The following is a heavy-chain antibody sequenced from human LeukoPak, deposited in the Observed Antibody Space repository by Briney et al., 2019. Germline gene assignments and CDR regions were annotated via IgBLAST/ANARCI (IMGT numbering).Heavy chain of an antibody. CDR2: IYYSGST. D-gene: IGHD2-2*01. CDR1: GGSISSYY. J-gene: IGHJ5*02. V-gene: IGHV4-59*08. CDR3: ARRYCSSTSCNNWFDP. Sequence: SETLSLTYTVSGGSISSYYWSWIRQPPGKGLEWIGYIYYSGSTNYNPSLKSRVTISVDTSKNQFSLKLSSVTAADTAVYYCARRYCSSTSCNNWFDPWGQGTLVTVSS.